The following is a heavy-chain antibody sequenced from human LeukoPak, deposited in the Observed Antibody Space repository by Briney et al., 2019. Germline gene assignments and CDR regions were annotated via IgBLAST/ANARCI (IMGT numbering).Heavy chain of an antibody. CDR1: GFTFSSYE. CDR3: AELGITMIGGV. D-gene: IGHD3-10*02. J-gene: IGHJ6*04. Sequence: GGSLRLSCAASGFTFSSYEMNWVRQAPGKGLEWVSYISSSGSTIYYADSVKGRFTISRDNAKNSLCLQMNSLRAEDTAVYYCAELGITMIGGVWGKGATVTISS. CDR2: ISSSGSTI. V-gene: IGHV3-48*03.